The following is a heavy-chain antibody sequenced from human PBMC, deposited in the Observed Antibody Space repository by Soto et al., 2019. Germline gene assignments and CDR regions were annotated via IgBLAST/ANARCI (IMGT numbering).Heavy chain of an antibody. CDR1: GYSFTSYW. CDR3: ARHFDPGMGATNPPGY. Sequence: PGESLKISCKGSGYSFTSYWIGWVRQMPGKGLEWMGIIYPGDSDTRYSPSFQGQVTISADKSISTAYLQWSSLKASDTAMYYCARHFDPGMGATNPPGYWGQGTLVTVSS. D-gene: IGHD1-26*01. V-gene: IGHV5-51*01. CDR2: IYPGDSDT. J-gene: IGHJ4*02.